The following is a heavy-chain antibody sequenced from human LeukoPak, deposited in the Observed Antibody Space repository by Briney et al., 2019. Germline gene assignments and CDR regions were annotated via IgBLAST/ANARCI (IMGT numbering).Heavy chain of an antibody. CDR3: ARSPHILTGENFDY. CDR2: INPNSGGT. CDR1: GYSFTSYY. V-gene: IGHV1-2*02. J-gene: IGHJ4*02. Sequence: ASVKVSCKASGYSFTSYYMHWVRQAPGQGLEWMGWINPNSGGTNYAQKFQGRVTMTRDTSITTAYMEMSRLRSDDTALYYCARSPHILTGENFDYWGQGTLVTVSS. D-gene: IGHD3-9*01.